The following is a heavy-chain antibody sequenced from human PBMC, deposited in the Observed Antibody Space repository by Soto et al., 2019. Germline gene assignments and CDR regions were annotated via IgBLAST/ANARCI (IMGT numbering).Heavy chain of an antibody. Sequence: GGSLRLSCAASGFTVSSNEMSWVRQAPGKGLEWVSLISWDGGSTYYADSVKGRFTISRDNSKNSLYLQMNSLRAEDTALYYCAKPKSTYGSGSYYDYWGQGTLVTVSS. CDR2: ISWDGGST. D-gene: IGHD3-10*01. CDR1: GFTVSSNE. CDR3: AKPKSTYGSGSYYDY. V-gene: IGHV3-43D*03. J-gene: IGHJ4*02.